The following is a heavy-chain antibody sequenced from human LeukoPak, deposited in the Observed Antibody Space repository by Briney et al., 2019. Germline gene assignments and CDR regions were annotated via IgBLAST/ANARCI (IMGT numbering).Heavy chain of an antibody. V-gene: IGHV1-18*01. CDR2: ISAYNGNT. J-gene: IGHJ4*02. CDR1: GYTFTSYG. Sequence: ASVKVSCKASGYTFTSYGISWLRQAPGQGLEWMGWISAYNGNTNYAQKLQGRVTMTIDTSTSTAYMELRSLRSDDTAVYYCVRDHSGYFDYWGQGTLVTVSS. CDR3: VRDHSGYFDY.